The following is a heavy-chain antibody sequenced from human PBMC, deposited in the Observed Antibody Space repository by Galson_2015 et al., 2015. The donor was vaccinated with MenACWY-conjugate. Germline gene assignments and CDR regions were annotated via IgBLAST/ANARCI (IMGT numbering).Heavy chain of an antibody. CDR3: ARVGTWIHQYFYYMDV. Sequence: SLRLSCAASGFAFSGYEMHWVRQAPGKGLEWFSYISTSGTTKYYADSVKGRFTISRDNIKKSLFLEMNSLRAGDTGVYYCARVGTWIHQYFYYMDVWGKGTTVTVSS. V-gene: IGHV3-48*03. D-gene: IGHD5-18*01. CDR2: ISTSGTTK. J-gene: IGHJ6*03. CDR1: GFAFSGYE.